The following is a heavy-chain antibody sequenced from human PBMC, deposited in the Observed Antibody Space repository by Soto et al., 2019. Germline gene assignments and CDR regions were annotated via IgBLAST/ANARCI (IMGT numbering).Heavy chain of an antibody. CDR1: GGSIISGGYS. J-gene: IGHJ3*02. CDR2: IYEGGNT. V-gene: IGHV4-30-2*01. CDR3: VRRSPEDAFDI. Sequence: TLSLTCAVSGGSIISGGYSWSRIRQPPGKGLQWIGHIYEGGNTYYTPSLESRVAISTDKSKNQFSLRLSSVTAADTAVYYCVRRSPEDAFDIWGQGTMVTVSS.